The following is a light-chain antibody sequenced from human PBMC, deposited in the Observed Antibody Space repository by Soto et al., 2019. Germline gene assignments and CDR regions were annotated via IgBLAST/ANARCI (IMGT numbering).Light chain of an antibody. CDR1: QSISSS. Sequence: DIQMTQSPSTLSASVGDRVTITCRASQSISSSLAWYQQKPGKAPKLLIYEASNLKSGVQSRFSGSGSGTEYTLTISSLQPDDSATYYCQHYNGYWTFGQGTKVGIK. CDR3: QHYNGYWT. CDR2: EAS. J-gene: IGKJ1*01. V-gene: IGKV1-5*03.